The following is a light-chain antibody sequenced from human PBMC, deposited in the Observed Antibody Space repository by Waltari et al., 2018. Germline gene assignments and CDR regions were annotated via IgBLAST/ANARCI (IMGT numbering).Light chain of an antibody. Sequence: SSELTQDPAVSVALGQTVRITCQGDSLRRYYASWYQQKPGQAPVLVMYNKDKRPSGISDRFSGSGSRNTASLSITGAQAEDEADYYCNSRDSSGNRVLFGGGTKLTVL. J-gene: IGLJ2*01. CDR2: NKD. CDR3: NSRDSSGNRVL. V-gene: IGLV3-19*01. CDR1: SLRRYY.